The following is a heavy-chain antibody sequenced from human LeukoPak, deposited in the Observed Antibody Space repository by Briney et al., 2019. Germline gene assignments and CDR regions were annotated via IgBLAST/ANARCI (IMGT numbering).Heavy chain of an antibody. D-gene: IGHD3-3*01. CDR3: AREGAPYYDFWSGYFSGDNWFDP. CDR1: GYTFTSYA. V-gene: IGHV1-3*03. J-gene: IGHJ5*02. CDR2: INAGNGNT. Sequence: ASVKVSCKASGYTFTSYAMHWVRQAPGQRLEWMGWINAGNGNTKYSQEFQGRVTITRDTSASTAYMELSSLRSEDMAVYYCAREGAPYYDFWSGYFSGDNWFDPWGQGTLVTVSS.